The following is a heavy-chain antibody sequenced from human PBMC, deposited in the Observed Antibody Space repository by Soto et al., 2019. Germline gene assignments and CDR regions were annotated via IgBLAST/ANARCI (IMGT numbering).Heavy chain of an antibody. Sequence: QVQLVQSGAEVKKPGSSVKVSCKASGGTFSSYAISWVRQAPGQGLEWMGGIIPIFGTANYAQKFQGRVTISAYDSTSRAYMGLSSLGSEDTAVYYCARDGGLIFGVVPSYYYYGMDVWGQGTTVTVSS. D-gene: IGHD3-3*01. CDR1: GGTFSSYA. CDR2: IIPIFGTA. V-gene: IGHV1-69*01. CDR3: ARDGGLIFGVVPSYYYYGMDV. J-gene: IGHJ6*02.